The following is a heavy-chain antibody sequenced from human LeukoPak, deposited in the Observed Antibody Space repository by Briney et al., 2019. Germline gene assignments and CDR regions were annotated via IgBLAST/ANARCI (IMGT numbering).Heavy chain of an antibody. CDR1: GFTFSSYA. J-gene: IGHJ4*02. CDR3: APYQYSSGWYGALDY. D-gene: IGHD6-19*01. CDR2: ISGSGGST. V-gene: IGHV3-23*01. Sequence: GGSVRLSCAASGFTFSSYAMSWVRQAPGKGLEWVSAISGSGGSTYYADSVKGRFTISRDNSKNTLYLQMNSLRAEDTAVYYCAPYQYSSGWYGALDYWGQGTLVTVSS.